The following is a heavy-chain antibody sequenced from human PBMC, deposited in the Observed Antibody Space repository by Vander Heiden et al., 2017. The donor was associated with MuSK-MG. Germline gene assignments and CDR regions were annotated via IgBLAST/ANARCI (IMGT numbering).Heavy chain of an antibody. Sequence: QVQLVQSGAEVKKPGSSVKFSCKASGGTFSSYAISWVRQAPGQGLEWMGGIIPIFGTANYAQKFQGRVTITADESTSTAYMELSSLRSEDTAVYYCARDGTSYYGSGSYNWFDPWGQGTLVTVSS. CDR3: ARDGTSYYGSGSYNWFDP. D-gene: IGHD3-10*01. V-gene: IGHV1-69*01. CDR1: GGTFSSYA. J-gene: IGHJ5*02. CDR2: IIPIFGTA.